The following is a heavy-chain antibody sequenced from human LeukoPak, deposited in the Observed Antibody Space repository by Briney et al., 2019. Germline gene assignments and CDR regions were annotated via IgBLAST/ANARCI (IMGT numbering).Heavy chain of an antibody. V-gene: IGHV1-24*01. CDR2: FDPEDGET. Sequence: ASVKVSFKVSGYTLTELSMHWVRQAPGKGLEWMGGFDPEDGETIHAQKFQGRVTMTEDTSTDTAYMELSSLRSEDTAVYYCATSFIVATTPEFDYWGQGTLVTVSS. CDR3: ATSFIVATTPEFDY. J-gene: IGHJ4*02. CDR1: GYTLTELS. D-gene: IGHD5-12*01.